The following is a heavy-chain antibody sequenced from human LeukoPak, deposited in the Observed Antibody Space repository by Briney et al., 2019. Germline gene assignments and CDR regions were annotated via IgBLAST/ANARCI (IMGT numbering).Heavy chain of an antibody. CDR2: ISSSSSYI. CDR3: ARDSNLYDILTGYFNWFDP. D-gene: IGHD3-9*01. CDR1: GFTFSSYS. V-gene: IGHV3-21*01. Sequence: GGSLRLSCAASGFTFSSYSMNWVRQAPGKGLEWVSSISSSSSYIYYADSVKGRFTISRDNAKNSLYLQMNSLRAEDTAVYYCARDSNLYDILTGYFNWFDPWGQGTLVTVSS. J-gene: IGHJ5*02.